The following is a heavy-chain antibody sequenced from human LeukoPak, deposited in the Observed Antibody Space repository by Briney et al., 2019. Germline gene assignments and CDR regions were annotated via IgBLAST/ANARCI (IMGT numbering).Heavy chain of an antibody. CDR2: TNTNTGNP. V-gene: IGHV7-4-1*02. D-gene: IGHD3-3*02. CDR3: ARAPAILEWLYNYYYYMDV. J-gene: IGHJ6*03. CDR1: GYTFTSYA. Sequence: GASVKVSCKASGYTFTSYAMNWVRQAPGQGLEWMGWTNTNTGNPTYAQGFTGRFVFSLDTSVSTAYLQISSLKAEDTAVYYCARAPAILEWLYNYYYYMDVWGKGTTVTVSS.